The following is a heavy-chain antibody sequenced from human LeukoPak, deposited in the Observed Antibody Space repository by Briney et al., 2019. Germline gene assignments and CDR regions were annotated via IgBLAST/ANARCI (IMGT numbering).Heavy chain of an antibody. CDR1: GFAFSSYS. CDR2: ISSSSSYI. CDR3: ARDHDYSNYVVY. Sequence: GGSLRLSCAASGFAFSSYSMNWVRQAPGKGLEWVSSISSSSSYIYYADSVKGRFTISRDNAKNSLYLQMNSLRAEDTAVYYCARDHDYSNYVVYWGQGTLVTVSS. D-gene: IGHD4-11*01. V-gene: IGHV3-21*01. J-gene: IGHJ4*02.